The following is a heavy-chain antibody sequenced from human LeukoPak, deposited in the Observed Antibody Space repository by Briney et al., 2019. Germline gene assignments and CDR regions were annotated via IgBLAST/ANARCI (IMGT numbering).Heavy chain of an antibody. J-gene: IGHJ3*02. V-gene: IGHV4-59*02. CDR3: ARVRLSGTYLDAFDI. CDR1: GGSVSSYY. D-gene: IGHD1-26*01. CDR2: IYYSGST. Sequence: SETLSLTCTVSGGSVSSYYWSWIRQPPGKGLEWMGYIYYSGSTNYNPSLKSRVTISVHTSKIQFSLKLNSITTADTGVYYCARVRLSGTYLDAFDIWGQGTMVTVSS.